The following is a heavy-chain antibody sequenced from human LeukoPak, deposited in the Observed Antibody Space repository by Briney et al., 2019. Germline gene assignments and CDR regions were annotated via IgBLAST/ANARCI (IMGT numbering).Heavy chain of an antibody. V-gene: IGHV3-30*04. D-gene: IGHD3-22*01. CDR2: ISYDGSNK. CDR3: ARDWGAYYHFFDY. Sequence: QPGRSLRLSCAASGFTFSSYAMHWVRQAPGKGLEWVAVISYDGSNKYYADSVKGRFTISRDNAKKSLYLQMNSLRAEDTAVYYCARDWGAYYHFFDYWGQGTLVTVSS. CDR1: GFTFSSYA. J-gene: IGHJ4*02.